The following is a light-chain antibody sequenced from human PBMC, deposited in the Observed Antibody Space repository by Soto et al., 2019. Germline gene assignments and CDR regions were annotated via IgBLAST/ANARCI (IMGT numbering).Light chain of an antibody. CDR2: SAS. V-gene: IGKV3-15*01. Sequence: IVLTQSPATLSVSPWERATLSCWASQTLDSMVAWYQQKSGQAPRLLIYSASARATGVPARFSGYGSGTDFTLTISSLQSEDLGVYYCQQYKDWPTTFGQGTKV. J-gene: IGKJ1*01. CDR3: QQYKDWPTT. CDR1: QTLDSM.